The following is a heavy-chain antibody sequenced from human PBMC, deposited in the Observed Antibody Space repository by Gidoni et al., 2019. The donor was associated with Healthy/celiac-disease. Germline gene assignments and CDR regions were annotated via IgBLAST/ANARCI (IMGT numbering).Heavy chain of an antibody. CDR3: AAAPGGFDY. CDR1: GGSIRSSSYY. D-gene: IGHD2-15*01. J-gene: IGHJ4*02. V-gene: IGHV4-39*01. Sequence: QLQLQESGPGLVKPSEPLSLTCTVSGGSIRSSSYYWGWIRQPPGKGLEWIGSLYYSGSTYDHPSLKSRVTISVDTSKNQFSLKLSSVTAADTAVYYCAAAPGGFDYWGQGTLVTVSS. CDR2: LYYSGST.